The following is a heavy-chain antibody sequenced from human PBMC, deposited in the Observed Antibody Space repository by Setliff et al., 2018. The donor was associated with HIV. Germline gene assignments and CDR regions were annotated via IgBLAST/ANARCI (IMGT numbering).Heavy chain of an antibody. Sequence: ETLSLTCGVSGIPIDRVYSWAWIRQPPGKGLEWIGTISHSGSTHYNSPLQGRISISIDTSKNQFSLTLTSVTAADTAMYYCARDQSDYNVLTGFGDFDYWGHGTLVTVSS. D-gene: IGHD3-9*01. CDR2: ISHSGST. CDR1: GIPIDRVYS. J-gene: IGHJ4*01. CDR3: ARDQSDYNVLTGFGDFDY. V-gene: IGHV4-38-2*02.